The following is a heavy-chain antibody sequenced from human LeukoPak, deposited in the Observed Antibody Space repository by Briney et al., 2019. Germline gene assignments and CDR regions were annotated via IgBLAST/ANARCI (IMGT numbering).Heavy chain of an antibody. D-gene: IGHD2-2*01. CDR1: GGSFSGYY. J-gene: IGHJ4*02. CDR3: ARDRVGYCSSTSCDYYFDY. V-gene: IGHV4-31*11. Sequence: SETLSLTCAVYGGSFSGYYWSWIRQHPGKGLEWIGYIYYSGSTYYNPSLKSRVTISVDTSKNQFSLKLSSVTAADTAVYYCARDRVGYCSSTSCDYYFDYWGQGTLVTVSS. CDR2: IYYSGST.